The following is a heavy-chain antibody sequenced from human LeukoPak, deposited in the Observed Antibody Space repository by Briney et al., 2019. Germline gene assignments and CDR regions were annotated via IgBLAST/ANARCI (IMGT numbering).Heavy chain of an antibody. Sequence: PGGSLRLSCAASGFTFSSYGMHWVRQAPGKGLEWVAVIWYDGSNKYYADSVKGRFTISRDNSKNTLYLQMNSLRAEDTAVYYCARTLSEVWCSSTSCYAEVWVFDYWGQGTLVTVSS. V-gene: IGHV3-33*01. D-gene: IGHD2-2*01. CDR3: ARTLSEVWCSSTSCYAEVWVFDY. CDR2: IWYDGSNK. J-gene: IGHJ4*02. CDR1: GFTFSSYG.